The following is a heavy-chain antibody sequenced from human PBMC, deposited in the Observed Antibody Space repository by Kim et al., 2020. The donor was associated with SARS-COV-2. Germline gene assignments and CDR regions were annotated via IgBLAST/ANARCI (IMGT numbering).Heavy chain of an antibody. J-gene: IGHJ4*02. CDR1: GFIFSDHY. Sequence: GGSLRLSCAASGFIFSDHYMDWVRQAPGKGLEWVGRIKNKANSYTTDYAASVEGRFTVSRDDSKNTLYLQMNSLKIEDTAVYYCADAGQYGYWGQGTLVTVSS. D-gene: IGHD2-8*01. V-gene: IGHV3-72*01. CDR3: ADAGQYGY. CDR2: IKNKANSYTT.